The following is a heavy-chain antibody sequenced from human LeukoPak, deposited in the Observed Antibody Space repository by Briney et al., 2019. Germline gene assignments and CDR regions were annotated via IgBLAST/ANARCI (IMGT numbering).Heavy chain of an antibody. V-gene: IGHV1-18*01. CDR3: ARGVGFYCSSTSCYGGLDY. Sequence: GASVKVSCKASGYTFTSYGISWVRQAPGQGLEWMGWISAYNGNTNYAQKLQGRVTMTTDTSTSTAYMELRSLRSDDTAVYYCARGVGFYCSSTSCYGGLDYWGQGTLVTVSS. J-gene: IGHJ4*02. D-gene: IGHD2-2*01. CDR2: ISAYNGNT. CDR1: GYTFTSYG.